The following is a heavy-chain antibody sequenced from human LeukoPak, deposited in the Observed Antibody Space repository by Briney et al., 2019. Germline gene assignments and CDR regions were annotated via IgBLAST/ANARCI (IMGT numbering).Heavy chain of an antibody. CDR2: ISPFNGNT. V-gene: IGHV1-18*01. Sequence: ASVKVSCKASGYTFTSHGFSWVRQAPGQGLEWMGWISPFNGNTSYAERFRARVTMTTDASTSTVAMELRSLRSDDTAIYYCARGSLGWGSEPEYFDYWGQGTLVTVSS. CDR3: ARGSLGWGSEPEYFDY. D-gene: IGHD1-14*01. J-gene: IGHJ4*02. CDR1: GYTFTSHG.